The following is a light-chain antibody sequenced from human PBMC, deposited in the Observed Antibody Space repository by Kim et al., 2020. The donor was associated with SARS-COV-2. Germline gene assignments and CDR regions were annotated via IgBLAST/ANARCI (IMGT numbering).Light chain of an antibody. Sequence: LSVSPGGTATLSGRASENIRSSLAWYQQRRGQAPRLLIYGASSRAAGVPARFSDSGSGTEFTLTISSLQSEDLAVYYCQQYNDWYTFGQGTKLEI. CDR3: QQYNDWYT. CDR1: ENIRSS. J-gene: IGKJ2*01. CDR2: GAS. V-gene: IGKV3-15*01.